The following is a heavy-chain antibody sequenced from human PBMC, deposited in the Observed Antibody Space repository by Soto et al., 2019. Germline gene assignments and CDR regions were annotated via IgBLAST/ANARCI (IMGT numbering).Heavy chain of an antibody. Sequence: GASVKVSCKASGYTFTGYYMHWVRQAPVQGLEWMGWINPNSGATNYAQKFQDRVTMTRDTSISTAYMELSRLRSDDTAVYYCARVGGSGRVRYNSFDPWGQGTLLTGSS. CDR1: GYTFTGYY. CDR2: INPNSGAT. CDR3: ARVGGSGRVRYNSFDP. D-gene: IGHD3-10*01. J-gene: IGHJ5*02. V-gene: IGHV1-2*02.